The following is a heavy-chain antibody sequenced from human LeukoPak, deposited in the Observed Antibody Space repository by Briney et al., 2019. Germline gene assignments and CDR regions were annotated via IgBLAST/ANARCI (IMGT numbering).Heavy chain of an antibody. D-gene: IGHD4-17*01. CDR2: IYSSGST. CDR3: ARSILRFLFDY. V-gene: IGHV4-59*12. CDR1: GGSISSYY. Sequence: PSETLSLTCTVSGGSISSYYWSWIRQPPGKGLEWIGYIYSSGSTNYNPSLKSRVTISVDTSKNQFSLKLSSVTAADTAVYYCARSILRFLFDYWGQGTLVTVSS. J-gene: IGHJ4*02.